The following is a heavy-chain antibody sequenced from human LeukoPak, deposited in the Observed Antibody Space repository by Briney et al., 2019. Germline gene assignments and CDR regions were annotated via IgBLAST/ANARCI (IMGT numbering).Heavy chain of an antibody. CDR3: TRTPLLWFGQYFGY. D-gene: IGHD3-10*01. CDR1: GFTFGDYA. V-gene: IGHV3-49*03. J-gene: IGHJ4*02. Sequence: GRSLRLSCTASGFTFGDYAMSWFRQAPGKGLEWVGFIRSKTYGGTTEYAASVKGRFTISRDDSKSIAYLQMNSLKTEDTAVYYCTRTPLLWFGQYFGYWGQGTLVTVSS. CDR2: IRSKTYGGTT.